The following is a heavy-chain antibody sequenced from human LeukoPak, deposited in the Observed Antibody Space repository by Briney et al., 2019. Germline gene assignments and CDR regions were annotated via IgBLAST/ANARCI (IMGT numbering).Heavy chain of an antibody. V-gene: IGHV1-46*01. D-gene: IGHD1-26*01. J-gene: IGHJ4*02. Sequence: ASVKVSCKASGYTFTGYYLHWVRQAPGQGLEWLGWINPSGGSTSYAQKFQGRVTMTRDTSTSTVYMELSSLRSEDTAVYYCATERVGGYAIDYWGQGTLVTVSS. CDR2: INPSGGST. CDR1: GYTFTGYY. CDR3: ATERVGGYAIDY.